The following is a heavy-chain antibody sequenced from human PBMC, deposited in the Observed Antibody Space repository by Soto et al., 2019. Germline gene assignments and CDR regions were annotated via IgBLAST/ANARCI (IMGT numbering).Heavy chain of an antibody. Sequence: ASVKVSCKASGYTFASYYMNWVRQAPGQGLEWLGIINPSGGYTTYAQRFLGRVTMTSDTSTSTVHMELGSLTSEDTAVYYCAGPGDYYYYYGIDVWSRGTTVTVSS. J-gene: IGHJ6*02. CDR1: GYTFASYY. CDR3: AGPGDYYYYYGIDV. V-gene: IGHV1-46*01. CDR2: INPSGGYT.